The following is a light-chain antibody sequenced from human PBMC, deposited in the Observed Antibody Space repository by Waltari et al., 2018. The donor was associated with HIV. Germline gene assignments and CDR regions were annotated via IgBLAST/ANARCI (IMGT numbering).Light chain of an antibody. J-gene: IGKJ1*01. V-gene: IGKV3-20*01. CDR1: QSVRTNY. CDR2: AAS. Sequence: ENVLTQSPGTLSLSPGQRAFLSSRASQSVRTNYFAWYQQKPGQAPRLLIYAASTRATGIPDRFSASGSATDFTRSIGRLEPEDFAVYYCQQYGGSPWTFGQGT. CDR3: QQYGGSPWT.